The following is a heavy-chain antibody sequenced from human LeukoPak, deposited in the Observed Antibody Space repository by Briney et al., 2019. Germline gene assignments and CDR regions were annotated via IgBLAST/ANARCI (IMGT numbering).Heavy chain of an antibody. CDR2: ISWNSGSI. V-gene: IGHV3-9*01. J-gene: IGHJ4*02. D-gene: IGHD3-22*01. CDR3: AKAQVVGLFDY. CDR1: GFTFDDYG. Sequence: PGGSLRLSCAASGFTFDDYGMSWVRQAPGKGLEWVSGISWNSGSIGYADSVKGRFTISRDNAKNSLYLQMNSLRAEDTALYYCAKAQVVGLFDYWGQGTLVTVSS.